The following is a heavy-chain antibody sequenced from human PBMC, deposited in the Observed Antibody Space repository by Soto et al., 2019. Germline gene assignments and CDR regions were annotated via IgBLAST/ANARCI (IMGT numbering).Heavy chain of an antibody. Sequence: EVQLLESGGGLVQPGGSLRLSCAASGFTFSSYAMSWVRQAPGKGLEWVSAISGGGGSTYYADSVKGRFTISRDNSKNTLYLQKNSLRAVSTAVYYCAKDQRVTYYYFLCGFSFSDLFRPWGQGTLVTVFS. J-gene: IGHJ5*02. CDR3: AKDQRVTYYYFLCGFSFSDLFRP. V-gene: IGHV3-23*01. CDR1: GFTFSSYA. CDR2: ISGGGGST. D-gene: IGHD3-3*01.